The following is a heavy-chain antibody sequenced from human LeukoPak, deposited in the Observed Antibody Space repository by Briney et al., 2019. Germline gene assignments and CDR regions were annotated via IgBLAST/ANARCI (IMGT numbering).Heavy chain of an antibody. Sequence: GESLKISCKGSGYSFTNYWIGWVRQMPGKGLEWMGVIHPGDSDTRYSPSLQGHVTISADKSINTAYLQWSSLEASDTAVYFCARFAYGSRWYPGYCDLWGRGTLVTVS. CDR2: IHPGDSDT. V-gene: IGHV5-51*01. D-gene: IGHD6-13*01. CDR3: ARFAYGSRWYPGYCDL. CDR1: GYSFTNYW. J-gene: IGHJ2*01.